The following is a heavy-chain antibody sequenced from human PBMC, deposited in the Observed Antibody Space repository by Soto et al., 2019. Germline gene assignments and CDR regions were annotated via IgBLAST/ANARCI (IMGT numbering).Heavy chain of an antibody. CDR1: GYTFTSYY. CDR2: INPSGGST. J-gene: IGHJ6*02. CDR3: ARVVAAAPYGMDV. Sequence: ASVKFSCKASGYTFTSYYMHWVRQAPGQGLEWMGIINPSGGSTSYAQKFQGRVTMTRDTSTSTVYMELSSLRSEDTAVYYCARVVAAAPYGMDVWGQGTTVTVSS. V-gene: IGHV1-46*01. D-gene: IGHD6-13*01.